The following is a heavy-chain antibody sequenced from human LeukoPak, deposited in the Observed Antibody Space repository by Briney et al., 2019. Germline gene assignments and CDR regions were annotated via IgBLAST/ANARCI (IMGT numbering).Heavy chain of an antibody. CDR2: ISAYNGNT. CDR1: GYTFTSYG. D-gene: IGHD3-9*01. Sequence: ASVKVSCKASGYTFTSYGISWVRQAPGQGLEWMGWISAYNGNTNYAQKLQGRVTMTTDTPTSTAYMELRSLRSDDTAVYYCARGYDILTGYFLFDYWGQGTLVTVSS. J-gene: IGHJ4*02. CDR3: ARGYDILTGYFLFDY. V-gene: IGHV1-18*04.